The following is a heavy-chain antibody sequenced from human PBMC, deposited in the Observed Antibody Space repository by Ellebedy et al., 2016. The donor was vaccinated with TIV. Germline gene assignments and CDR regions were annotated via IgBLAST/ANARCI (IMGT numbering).Heavy chain of an antibody. CDR1: GFSFETYG. CDR2: ISYDGRNK. V-gene: IGHV3-30*18. J-gene: IGHJ4*02. Sequence: PGGSLRLSCGGSGFSFETYGMHWVRQTPGKGLEWVAAISYDGRNKYYADSVKGRFTVSRDNFKNTLFLQMDSLRAEDTSIYHCAKDRHPFITTWYHNYFDYWGQGTLVTVSS. CDR3: AKDRHPFITTWYHNYFDY. D-gene: IGHD6-13*01.